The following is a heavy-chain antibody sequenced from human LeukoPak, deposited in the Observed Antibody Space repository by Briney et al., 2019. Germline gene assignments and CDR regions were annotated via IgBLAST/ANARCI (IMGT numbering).Heavy chain of an antibody. D-gene: IGHD2-15*01. CDR3: AKGQVVVAAALVHFDD. J-gene: IGHJ4*02. CDR2: IGGSGDST. V-gene: IGHV3-23*01. Sequence: PGGSLRLSCAASGFTFSNYAMSWVRQAPGKGLEWVSGIGGSGDSTYYADSVKGRFAISRDNSKNTLYLQMNSLRGEDTAVYYCAKGQVVVAAALVHFDDWGQGTLVTASS. CDR1: GFTFSNYA.